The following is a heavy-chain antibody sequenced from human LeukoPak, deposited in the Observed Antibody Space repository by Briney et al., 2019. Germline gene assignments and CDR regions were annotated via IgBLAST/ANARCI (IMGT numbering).Heavy chain of an antibody. J-gene: IGHJ4*02. CDR1: GGSVSSGSYY. V-gene: IGHV4-61*01. D-gene: IGHD5-18*01. CDR2: IYYSGST. CDR3: ARESKDTAMVSYYFDY. Sequence: TSETLSLTGTVSGGSVSSGSYYWSWIRQPPGKGLEWIGYIYYSGSTNYNPSLKSRVTISIDTSKNQFSLKLSSVTAADTAVYYCARESKDTAMVSYYFDYWGQGTLVTVSS.